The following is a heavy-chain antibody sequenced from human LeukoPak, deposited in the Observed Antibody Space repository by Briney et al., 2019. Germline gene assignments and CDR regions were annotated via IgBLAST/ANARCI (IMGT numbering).Heavy chain of an antibody. V-gene: IGHV3-23*01. D-gene: IGHD2-15*01. CDR2: INTSGGRT. J-gene: IGHJ4*02. CDR1: GFTFSNYA. Sequence: GGSLRLSCAASGFTFSNYAMSWVRQGPGRGLECFSAINTSGGRTYYADSVNGRFTISRDNSKNTLHLPMNSLRAEDTAVYHCARQLGYCSDGSCYFDYWGQGTLVTVSS. CDR3: ARQLGYCSDGSCYFDY.